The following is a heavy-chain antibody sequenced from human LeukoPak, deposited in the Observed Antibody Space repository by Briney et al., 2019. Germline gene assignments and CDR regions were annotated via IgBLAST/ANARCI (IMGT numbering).Heavy chain of an antibody. CDR2: MYYSGST. CDR1: GGSFSGYY. J-gene: IGHJ4*02. CDR3: ARTRDGYYYDSSGYYY. D-gene: IGHD3-22*01. Sequence: PSETLSLTCAVYGGSFSGYYWSWIRQPPGKGLEWIGSMYYSGSTYYNPSLKSRVTISVDTSKNQISLKLSSVTAADTAVYYCARTRDGYYYDSSGYYYWGQGTLVTVSS. V-gene: IGHV4-34*01.